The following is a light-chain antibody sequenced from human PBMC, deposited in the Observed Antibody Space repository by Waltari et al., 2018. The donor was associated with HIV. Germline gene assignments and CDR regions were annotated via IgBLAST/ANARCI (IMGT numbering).Light chain of an antibody. J-gene: IGLJ2*01. CDR3: QAWDSSTDVV. CDR2: QDN. Sequence: SYELTQPPSVSVSPGQTASITCSGDKLGNKYACWYQQKPGQSPVLGIYQDNQRPSGIPERFSGSNSGNTATLTVSGTQAMDEADYYCQAWDSSTDVVFGGGTKLTVL. V-gene: IGLV3-1*01. CDR1: KLGNKY.